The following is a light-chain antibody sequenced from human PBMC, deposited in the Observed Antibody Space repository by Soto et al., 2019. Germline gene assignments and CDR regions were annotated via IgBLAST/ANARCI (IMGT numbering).Light chain of an antibody. CDR3: SSYAGDNRLV. CDR2: EVA. CDR1: SSDIGRYNY. Sequence: QSVLTQPPSASGSPGQSVTISCTGTSSDIGRYNYVSWYQQHPGKAPKLIVFEVAPRPTGVPDRFSASKSGNTASLTVSGFQAEDEADYYCSSYAGDNRLVFGGGTKLTVL. J-gene: IGLJ3*02. V-gene: IGLV2-8*01.